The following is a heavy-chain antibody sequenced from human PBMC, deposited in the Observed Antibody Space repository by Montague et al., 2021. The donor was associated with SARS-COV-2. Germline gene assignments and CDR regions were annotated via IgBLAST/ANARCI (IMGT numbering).Heavy chain of an antibody. D-gene: IGHD6-13*01. J-gene: IGHJ4*02. V-gene: IGHV4-59*01. CDR3: ARDPIYRSSCYACFDY. CDR1: GDSMNNYY. CDR2: INYSGST. Sequence: SETLSLTCTVSGDSMNNYYWSWIRKPPGKGLEWIGYINYSGSTHYNPSLQSRGTLAKETSKNQFSLSLTSVTAAATAMYFCARDPIYRSSCYACFDYWGQGTLVTVSS.